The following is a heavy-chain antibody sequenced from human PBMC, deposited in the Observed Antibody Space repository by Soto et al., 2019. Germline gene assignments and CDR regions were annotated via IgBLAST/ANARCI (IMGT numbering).Heavy chain of an antibody. V-gene: IGHV3-23*01. CDR1: GLTFGGRA. CDR2: ITDTGGDA. J-gene: IGHJ4*02. D-gene: IGHD3-10*01. CDR3: ARGSTESYPGSLIFDV. Sequence: GGSLRLSCVASGLTFGGRAMTWVRQAPGEGVQWVSTITDTGGDAKYADSVRGRFVISRDNSKKTLYLQMTSWTAEDSAMYYCARGSTESYPGSLIFDVWGRGTLVTVSS.